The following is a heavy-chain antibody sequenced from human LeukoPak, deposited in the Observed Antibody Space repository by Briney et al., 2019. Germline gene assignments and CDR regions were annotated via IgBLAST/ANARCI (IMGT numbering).Heavy chain of an antibody. J-gene: IGHJ4*02. D-gene: IGHD3-22*01. Sequence: GGSLRLSCAASGLTFSSYGMHWVRQAPGKGLECVAVISYDGTNKYYADSVKGRFTISRDNSKNTLYLQMNSLRAEDTAVYYCAKDASPHYYDSSGLDYWGQGTLVTVSS. CDR2: ISYDGTNK. CDR3: AKDASPHYYDSSGLDY. V-gene: IGHV3-30*18. CDR1: GLTFSSYG.